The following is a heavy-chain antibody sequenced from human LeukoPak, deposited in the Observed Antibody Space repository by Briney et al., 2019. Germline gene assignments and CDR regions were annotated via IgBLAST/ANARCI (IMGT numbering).Heavy chain of an antibody. Sequence: SETQSLICTVSGGSINSYFWNWIRHPPGGGRECIRYVYYSGNNNFNTLLKGRVTISVYTSKNQFSLKLSSVTAAETAVYYCATAGSAGESDYWGQGTLVTVSS. V-gene: IGHV4-59*01. CDR3: ATAGSAGESDY. CDR2: VYYSGNN. D-gene: IGHD1-26*01. CDR1: GGSINSYF. J-gene: IGHJ4*02.